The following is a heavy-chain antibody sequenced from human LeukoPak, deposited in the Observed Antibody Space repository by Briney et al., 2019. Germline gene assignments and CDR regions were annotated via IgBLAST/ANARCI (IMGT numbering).Heavy chain of an antibody. J-gene: IGHJ4*02. CDR3: AKGGGSGWYFVDY. CDR1: GFTFSSYA. D-gene: IGHD6-19*01. CDR2: ISYDGSNK. Sequence: GGSLRLSCAASGFTFSSYAMHWVRQAPGKGLEWVAVISYDGSNKYYADSVKGRFTISRDNSKNTLYLQMNSLRAEDTAVYYCAKGGGSGWYFVDYWGQGTLVTVSS. V-gene: IGHV3-30-3*01.